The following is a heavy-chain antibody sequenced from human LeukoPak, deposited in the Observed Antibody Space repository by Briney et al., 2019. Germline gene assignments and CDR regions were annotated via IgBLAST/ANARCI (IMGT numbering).Heavy chain of an antibody. CDR2: ISCSGGST. CDR3: VKDVTSGWSFDY. D-gene: IGHD6-19*01. V-gene: IGHV3-23*01. Sequence: GGSLRLSCAASGFTFSSYAMSWVRQAPGKGLEWVSAISCSGGSTYYADSVKGRFTISRDNSKNTLYLQMNSLRVEDTAVYHCVKDVTSGWSFDYWGQGTLVTVSS. CDR1: GFTFSSYA. J-gene: IGHJ4*02.